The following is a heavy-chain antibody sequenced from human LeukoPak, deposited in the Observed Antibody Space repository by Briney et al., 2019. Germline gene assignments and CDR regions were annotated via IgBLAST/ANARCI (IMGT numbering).Heavy chain of an antibody. J-gene: IGHJ5*02. Sequence: PSETLSLTCAVYGGSFSGYYWSWIRQPPGKGLEWIGEINHSGSTNYNPSLKSRVTISVDTSKNQFSLKLSSVTAADTAVYYCAASGQLWSRRKFDPWGQGTLVTVSS. V-gene: IGHV4-34*01. CDR3: AASGQLWSRRKFDP. D-gene: IGHD5-18*01. CDR2: INHSGST. CDR1: GGSFSGYY.